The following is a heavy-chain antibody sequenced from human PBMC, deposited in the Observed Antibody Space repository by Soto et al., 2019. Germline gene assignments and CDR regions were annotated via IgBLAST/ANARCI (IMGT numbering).Heavy chain of an antibody. CDR1: GGSISSGDYY. J-gene: IGHJ5*02. Sequence: SETLSLTCTVSGGSISSGDYYWSWIRQPPGKGLEWIGYIYYSGNTYYNPSLKRRVTISIDGSKNQFSLKLSFVTAADTAMYYCARGVGHYAYSSSLFWFDPWGQGTLVTVSS. CDR3: ARGVGHYAYSSSLFWFDP. D-gene: IGHD6-6*01. V-gene: IGHV4-30-4*01. CDR2: IYYSGNT.